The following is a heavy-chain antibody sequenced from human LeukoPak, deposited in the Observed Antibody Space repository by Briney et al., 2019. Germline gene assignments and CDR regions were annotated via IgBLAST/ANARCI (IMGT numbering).Heavy chain of an antibody. V-gene: IGHV1-18*01. J-gene: IGHJ4*02. Sequence: ASVKVSCKASGYTFSSYGISWVRQAPGQGLEWMGWISAYDGNTNYAQKLQGRVTMTTDTSTSTAYMELRSLRSDDTAVYYCARAVRGYSYAYLPYWGQGTLVTVSS. CDR3: ARAVRGYSYAYLPY. CDR2: ISAYDGNT. CDR1: GYTFSSYG. D-gene: IGHD5-18*01.